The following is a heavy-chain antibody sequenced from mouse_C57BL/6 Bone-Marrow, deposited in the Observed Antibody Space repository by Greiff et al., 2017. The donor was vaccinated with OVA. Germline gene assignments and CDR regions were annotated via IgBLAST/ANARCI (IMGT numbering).Heavy chain of an antibody. CDR2: ISSGGDYI. D-gene: IGHD2-2*01. CDR1: GFTFSSYA. J-gene: IGHJ4*01. V-gene: IGHV5-9-1*02. CDR3: TREGIYYGYDRAMDY. Sequence: EVKLMESGEGLVKPGGSLKLSCAASGFTFSSYAMSWVRQTPEKRLEWVAYISSGGDYIYYAATVKGRFTISRDNARNTLYLQMSRLKSEDTAMYYCTREGIYYGYDRAMDYWGQGTSVTVSS.